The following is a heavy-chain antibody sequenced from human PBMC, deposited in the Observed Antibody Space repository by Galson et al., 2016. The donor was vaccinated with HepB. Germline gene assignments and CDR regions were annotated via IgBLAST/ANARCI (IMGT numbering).Heavy chain of an antibody. J-gene: IGHJ6*03. V-gene: IGHV4-61*02. Sequence: TLSLTCTVSGGSISSGSYYWSWIRQPAGKGLEWIGRIYTRGSTNYNPSLKSRVTISVDTSKNQFSLKLSSVTAADTAVYYCARDLKGRQLVPGRYYYYMDVWGKGTTVTVSS. CDR1: GGSISSGSYY. CDR3: ARDLKGRQLVPGRYYYYMDV. D-gene: IGHD6-6*01. CDR2: IYTRGST.